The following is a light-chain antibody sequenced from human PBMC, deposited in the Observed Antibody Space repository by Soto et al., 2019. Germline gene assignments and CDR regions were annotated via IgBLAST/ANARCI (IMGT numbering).Light chain of an antibody. CDR3: QQRSNWPAWT. V-gene: IGKV3-11*01. CDR1: QSVSSY. Sequence: EIVLTQSPATLSLSPGERATHSCRASQSVSSYLAWYQQKPGQAPRLLIYHASNRATGIPARFSGSGSGTDFTLTISSLEPEDFAVYYCQQRSNWPAWTFGQWTKVDI. CDR2: HAS. J-gene: IGKJ1*01.